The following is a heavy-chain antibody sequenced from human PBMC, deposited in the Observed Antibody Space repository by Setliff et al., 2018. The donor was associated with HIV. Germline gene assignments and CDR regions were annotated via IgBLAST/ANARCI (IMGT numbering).Heavy chain of an antibody. CDR1: GFTFSTYG. J-gene: IGHJ1*01. CDR3: ATLDLGDIVLGNPRLFYFQH. CDR2: IGSSGNTI. Sequence: GGSLRLSCAASGFTFSTYGMHWVRQAPGKGLEWVSHIGSSGNTINYADSVEGRFTVSRDNAKNSLYLQMNSLRAEDTAVYYCATLDLGDIVLGNPRLFYFQHWGQGTLVTVSS. V-gene: IGHV3-48*04. D-gene: IGHD2-8*02.